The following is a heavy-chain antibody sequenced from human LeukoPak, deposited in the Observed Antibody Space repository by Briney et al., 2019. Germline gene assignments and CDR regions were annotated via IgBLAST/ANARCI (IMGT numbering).Heavy chain of an antibody. V-gene: IGHV1-69*13. Sequence: SVKVSCKASGGTFSSYAISWVRQAPGQGLEWMGGIIPIFGTANYAQKFQGRVTITADESTSTAYMELSSLRSEDTAVYYCARTGGEYSSSSVYFQHWGQGTLVTVSS. CDR3: ARTGGEYSSSSVYFQH. CDR2: IIPIFGTA. D-gene: IGHD6-6*01. J-gene: IGHJ1*01. CDR1: GGTFSSYA.